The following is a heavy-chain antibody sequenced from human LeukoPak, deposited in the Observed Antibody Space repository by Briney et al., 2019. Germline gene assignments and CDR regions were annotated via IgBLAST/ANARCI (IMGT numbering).Heavy chain of an antibody. V-gene: IGHV1-8*03. CDR1: GYTFTSYD. J-gene: IGHJ6*03. Sequence: ASVKVSCKASGYTFTSYDINWVRQATGQGLEWMGWMNPNSGNTGYAQKFQGRVTITRNTSISTAYMELSSLRSEDTAVYYCARDGGDITMVVDSYYYYMDVWGKGTTVTVSS. CDR3: ARDGGDITMVVDSYYYYMDV. D-gene: IGHD3-10*02. CDR2: MNPNSGNT.